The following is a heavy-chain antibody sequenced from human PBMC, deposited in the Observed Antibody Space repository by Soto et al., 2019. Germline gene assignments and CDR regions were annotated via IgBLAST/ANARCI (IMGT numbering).Heavy chain of an antibody. CDR1: GGSISSSTYY. CDR3: ARHSSLGSGYSP. Sequence: QLQLQESGPGLVKPSETLSLTCTVSGGSISSSTYYWGWIHQPPEKGLEWVGSIYYSGRTYYNPSLESRVTISVDTSKNQFSLKMSFVTAADTAVYYCARHSSLGSGYSPWGQGTMVTVSP. D-gene: IGHD3-22*01. CDR2: IYYSGRT. J-gene: IGHJ3*01. V-gene: IGHV4-39*01.